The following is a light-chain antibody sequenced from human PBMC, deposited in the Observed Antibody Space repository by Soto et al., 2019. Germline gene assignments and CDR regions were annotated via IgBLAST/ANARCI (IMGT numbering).Light chain of an antibody. CDR1: QSVSSSY. CDR3: QQFGNSPWT. CDR2: GAS. Sequence: PGERATLSCRASQSVSSSYLTWYQQKPGQAPRLLIYGASSRATGIPDRFSGSGSGTDFTLTISRLEPEDFAVYYCQQFGNSPWTFGQGTKVEIK. V-gene: IGKV3-20*01. J-gene: IGKJ1*01.